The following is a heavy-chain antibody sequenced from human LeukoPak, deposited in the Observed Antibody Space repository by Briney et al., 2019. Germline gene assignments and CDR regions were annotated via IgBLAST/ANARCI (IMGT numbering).Heavy chain of an antibody. CDR3: ARTSSGGSCYLDY. CDR1: GFTFSDYY. D-gene: IGHD2-15*01. Sequence: GGSLRLSCGASGFTFSDYYMSWIRQAPGKGLEWVSYISSSGSTIYYADSVKGRFTISRDNAKNSLYLQMNSLRAEDTAVYYCARTSSGGSCYLDYWGQGTLVTVSS. J-gene: IGHJ4*02. V-gene: IGHV3-11*04. CDR2: ISSSGSTI.